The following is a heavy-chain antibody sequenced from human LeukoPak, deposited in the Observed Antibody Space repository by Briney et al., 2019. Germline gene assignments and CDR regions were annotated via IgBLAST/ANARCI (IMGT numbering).Heavy chain of an antibody. CDR3: AKQSSGYYDFFDY. CDR1: GFTFDDYA. V-gene: IGHV3-9*01. Sequence: GRSLRLSCAASGFTFDDYAMHWVRQAPAKGVEWVSGISWNSGSIGYADSVKGRFTISRDNAKNSLYLQMNSLRAEDTALYYCAKQSSGYYDFFDYWGQGTLVTVSS. CDR2: ISWNSGSI. J-gene: IGHJ4*02. D-gene: IGHD3-3*01.